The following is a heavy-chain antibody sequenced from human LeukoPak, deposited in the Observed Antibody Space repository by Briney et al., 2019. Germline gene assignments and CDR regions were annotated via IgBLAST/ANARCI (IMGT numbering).Heavy chain of an antibody. CDR2: IYTSGST. J-gene: IGHJ6*02. CDR1: GGSISSYY. Sequence: SETLSLTCTVSGGSISSYYWSWIRQPAGKGLEWIGRIYTSGSTNYNPSLKSRVTMSVDTSKNQFSLKLSSVIAADTAVYYCASRTKYYYYGMDVWGQGTTVTVSS. V-gene: IGHV4-4*07. CDR3: ASRTKYYYYGMDV. D-gene: IGHD3-3*01.